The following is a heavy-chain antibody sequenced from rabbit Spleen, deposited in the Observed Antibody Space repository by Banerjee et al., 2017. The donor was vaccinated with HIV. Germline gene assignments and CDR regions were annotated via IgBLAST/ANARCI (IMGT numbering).Heavy chain of an antibody. CDR1: GFSFSTVYY. CDR3: ARHYYVGGSGPFHL. D-gene: IGHD8-1*01. Sequence: QSLEESGGDLVKPGASLTLTCTASGFSFSTVYYMCWVRQAPGKGLEWIGCIETGSSGSTYYASWAKGRFTISKTSSTTVTLQMTSLTAADTATYFCARHYYVGGSGPFHLWGQGTLVTVS. CDR2: IETGSSGST. V-gene: IGHV1S40*01. J-gene: IGHJ4*01.